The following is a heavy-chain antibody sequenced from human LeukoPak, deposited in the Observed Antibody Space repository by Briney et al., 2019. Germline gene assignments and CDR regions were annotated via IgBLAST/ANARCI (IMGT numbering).Heavy chain of an antibody. V-gene: IGHV4-39*01. D-gene: IGHD2-21*02. Sequence: SETLSLTCTVSGGSISSSSYYWGWIRQPPGKGLEWIGNIYYSGSTYYNPSLKSRVTISVDTSNNQFSLKLTSVTAADTAVYYCAANCGGDCYSGRHDAFDIWGQGTMVTVSS. CDR3: AANCGGDCYSGRHDAFDI. CDR2: IYYSGST. CDR1: GGSISSSSYY. J-gene: IGHJ3*02.